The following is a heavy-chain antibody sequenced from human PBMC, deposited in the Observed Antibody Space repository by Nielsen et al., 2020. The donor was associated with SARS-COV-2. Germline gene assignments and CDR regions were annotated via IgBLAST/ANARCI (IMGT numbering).Heavy chain of an antibody. CDR3: ARSAAGATIPDY. V-gene: IGHV4-30-4*01. CDR1: GGSISCGDYY. Sequence: TLSLTCTVSGGSISCGDYYWSWIRQPPGKGLEWIGYIYYSGSTYYNPSLKSRVTISVDTSKNQFSLKLSSVTAADTAVYYCARSAAGATIPDYWGQGTLVTVSS. CDR2: IYYSGST. D-gene: IGHD1-26*01. J-gene: IGHJ4*02.